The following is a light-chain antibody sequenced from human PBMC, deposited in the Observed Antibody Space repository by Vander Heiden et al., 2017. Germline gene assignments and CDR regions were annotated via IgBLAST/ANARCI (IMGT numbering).Light chain of an antibody. CDR2: SNN. V-gene: IGLV1-40*01. CDR3: QSFDSSLSGSRV. CDR1: SPNIGAGYD. Sequence: QSVLTQPPSVSGAPGQRVTISCTGSSPNIGAGYDVHWYQQLPGTAPKLLIYSNNNRPSGVPDRFSGSKSGTSASLAITGLQAEDEADYYCQSFDSSLSGSRVFGGGTKLTVL. J-gene: IGLJ3*02.